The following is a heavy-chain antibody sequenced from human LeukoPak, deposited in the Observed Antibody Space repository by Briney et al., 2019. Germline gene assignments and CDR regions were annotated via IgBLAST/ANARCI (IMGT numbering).Heavy chain of an antibody. CDR1: GYTFTSYD. J-gene: IGHJ5*02. CDR2: MNPNSGNT. D-gene: IGHD2-15*01. Sequence: ASVKVSCKASGYTFTSYDINWVRQATGKGLEWMGWMNPNSGNTGYAQKFQRRVTMTRNTSISTAYMELSSLRSEDTAVYYCARGVVVAATGDWFDPWGQGTLVTVSS. V-gene: IGHV1-8*01. CDR3: ARGVVVAATGDWFDP.